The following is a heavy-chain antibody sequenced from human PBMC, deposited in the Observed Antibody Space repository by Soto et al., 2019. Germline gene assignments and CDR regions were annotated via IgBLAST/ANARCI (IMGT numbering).Heavy chain of an antibody. CDR1: GYSFNNFY. CDR2: INPADSDS. V-gene: IGHV5-51*01. D-gene: IGHD3-3*01. CDR3: ARLGAIFGVWYYYGMDV. Sequence: GESLTISCKGSGYSFNNFYIAWVRQMPGKGLEWMGMINPADSDSTYSPSFQGQVTISADKSISTAHLQWSSLKASDTAIYYCARLGAIFGVWYYYGMDVWGQGTTVTVSS. J-gene: IGHJ6*02.